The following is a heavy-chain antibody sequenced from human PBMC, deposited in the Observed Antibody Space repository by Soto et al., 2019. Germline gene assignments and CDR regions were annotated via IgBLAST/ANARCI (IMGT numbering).Heavy chain of an antibody. J-gene: IGHJ4*02. V-gene: IGHV1-2*02. Sequence: QVQLVQSGTEVKKPGASVKVSCKASGYTFTDSHIHWVRQASGQGLEWLGWINPKTVDTNYPKIFQGSITMTTDTSMSTAYMELTNITSDDSAVYYCERDPPRYFASSPEGAGLWGQGTLVTVSS. CDR1: GYTFTDSH. CDR3: ERDPPRYFASSPEGAGL. CDR2: INPKTVDT. D-gene: IGHD2-21*01.